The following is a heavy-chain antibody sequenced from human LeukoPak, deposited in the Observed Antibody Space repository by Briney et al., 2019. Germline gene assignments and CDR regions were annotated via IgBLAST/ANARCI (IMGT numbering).Heavy chain of an antibody. CDR2: INHTGGT. CDR3: ARGRWDVRFQH. V-gene: IGHV4-34*01. CDR1: GGSFSDDY. J-gene: IGHJ1*01. Sequence: SETLSLTCAVYGGSFSDDYWSWIRQSPGEGLEWIGEINHTGGTNYNPSLKSRVTISQYRSKNQFFLKLYFVTAADTALYFCARGRWDVRFQHWGQGTLVTVSS. D-gene: IGHD4-23*01.